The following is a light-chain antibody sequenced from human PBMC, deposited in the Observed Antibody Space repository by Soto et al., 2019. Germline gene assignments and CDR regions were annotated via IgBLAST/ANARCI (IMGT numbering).Light chain of an antibody. V-gene: IGKV1-39*01. J-gene: IGKJ2*01. CDR1: QSISSY. CDR3: QQSYSTPYT. Sequence: DIQMTQSPSSLSASVGDRVTITCRASQSISSYLNWYQQKPGKAPKLLICAASSLQSGFPSTFSGSVSGTDFTLTISSLQPEDFATYYCQQSYSTPYTFGQGNKLEIK. CDR2: AAS.